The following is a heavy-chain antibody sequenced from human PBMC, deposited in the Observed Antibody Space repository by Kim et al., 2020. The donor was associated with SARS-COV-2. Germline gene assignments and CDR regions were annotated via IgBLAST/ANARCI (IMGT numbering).Heavy chain of an antibody. CDR2: ISWNSGSI. Sequence: GGSLRLSCAASGFTFGDYAMHWVRQAPGKGLEWVSGISWNSGSIGYADSVKGRFTISRDNAKNSLYLQMNSLRAEDTALYYCAKVSRGGIAAAGTNHYYYYYGMDVWGQGTTVTVSS. V-gene: IGHV3-9*01. CDR3: AKVSRGGIAAAGTNHYYYYYGMDV. J-gene: IGHJ6*02. CDR1: GFTFGDYA. D-gene: IGHD6-13*01.